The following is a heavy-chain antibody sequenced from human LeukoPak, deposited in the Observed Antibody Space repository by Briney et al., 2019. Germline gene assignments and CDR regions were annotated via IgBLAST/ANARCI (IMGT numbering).Heavy chain of an antibody. CDR2: INHSGST. V-gene: IGHV4-34*01. CDR1: GGSISSYY. Sequence: SETLSLTCTVSGGSISSYYWSWIRQPPGKGLEWIGEINHSGSTNYNPSLKSRVTISVDTSKNQFSLKLSSVTAADTAVYYCARVYYSNSYDYWYFDLWGRGTLVTVSS. J-gene: IGHJ2*01. CDR3: ARVYYSNSYDYWYFDL. D-gene: IGHD6-13*01.